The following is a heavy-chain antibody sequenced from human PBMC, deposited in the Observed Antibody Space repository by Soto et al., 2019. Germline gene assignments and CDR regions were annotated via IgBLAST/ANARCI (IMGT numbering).Heavy chain of an antibody. J-gene: IGHJ6*02. CDR1: GGTFSSYA. V-gene: IGHV1-69*01. D-gene: IGHD2-2*01. CDR2: IIPIFGTA. CDR3: ARDIVVVPAATADYYYYGMDV. Sequence: QVQLVQSGAEVKKPGSSVKVSCKASGGTFSSYAISWVRQAPGQGLEWMGGIIPIFGTANYAQKFQGRVTITADEATSTAYMELSSLRSEDTAVYYWARDIVVVPAATADYYYYGMDVWGQGTTVTVSS.